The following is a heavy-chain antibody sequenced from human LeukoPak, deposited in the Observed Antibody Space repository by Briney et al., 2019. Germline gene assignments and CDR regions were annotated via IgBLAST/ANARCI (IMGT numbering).Heavy chain of an antibody. D-gene: IGHD3-9*01. Sequence: ASVKVSCKASGYTFTGYYIHWVRQAPGQGLEGRGWINPNSGGTNYAQKFRGRVTMTRETSISTAYMALSRLRSDDTAVYYCARKRRPDILTVANWFDPWGEGRLVTVSP. J-gene: IGHJ5*02. CDR3: ARKRRPDILTVANWFDP. V-gene: IGHV1-2*02. CDR1: GYTFTGYY. CDR2: INPNSGGT.